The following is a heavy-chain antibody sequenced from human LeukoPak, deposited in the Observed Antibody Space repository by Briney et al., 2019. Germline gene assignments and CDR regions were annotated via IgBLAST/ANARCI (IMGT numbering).Heavy chain of an antibody. Sequence: SETLSLTCTVSGGSISSGDCYWSWIRQPPGKGLEWIGYIYYSGSTYYNPSLKSRVTISVDTSKNHFSLKVSSVTAADTAVYYCARGLVATRDFDPWGQGTLVTVSS. D-gene: IGHD5-12*01. J-gene: IGHJ5*02. CDR1: GGSISSGDCY. V-gene: IGHV4-30-4*01. CDR2: IYYSGST. CDR3: ARGLVATRDFDP.